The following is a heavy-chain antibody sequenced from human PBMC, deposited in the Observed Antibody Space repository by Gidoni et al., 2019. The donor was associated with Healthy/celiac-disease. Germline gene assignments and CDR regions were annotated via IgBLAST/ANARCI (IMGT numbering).Heavy chain of an antibody. CDR1: GYTFTGYY. CDR3: ARALIYSSRGAFDI. J-gene: IGHJ3*02. Sequence: QVQLVQSGAEVKKPGASVKVSCKASGYTFTGYYMHWVRQAPGQGLEWMGWIKPNSGGTNYAQKFQVRVTMTRDTSISTTYMELSRLRSDDTAVYYCARALIYSSRGAFDIWGQGTMVTVSS. V-gene: IGHV1-2*02. CDR2: IKPNSGGT. D-gene: IGHD6-13*01.